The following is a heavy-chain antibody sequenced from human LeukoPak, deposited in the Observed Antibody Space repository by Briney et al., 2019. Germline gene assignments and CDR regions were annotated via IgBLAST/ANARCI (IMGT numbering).Heavy chain of an antibody. CDR1: GGSISSSSYY. CDR3: AREQQLRTFDP. CDR2: IYYSGST. J-gene: IGHJ5*02. V-gene: IGHV4-39*07. D-gene: IGHD6-13*01. Sequence: PSETLSLTCTVSGGSISSSSYYWGWIRQPPGKGLEWIGSIYYSGSTYYNPSLKSRVTISVDTSKNQFSLKLSSVTAADTAVYYCAREQQLRTFDPWGQGTLVTVSS.